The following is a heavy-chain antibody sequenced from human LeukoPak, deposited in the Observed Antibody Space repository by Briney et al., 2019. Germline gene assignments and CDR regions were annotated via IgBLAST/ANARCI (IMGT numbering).Heavy chain of an antibody. Sequence: GAPLQISGKGSGYIFTSYWIGWVRPMPGKGLEWMGIIYPGDPATRYSPSFQGQVTISADKSISTAYLQWSSLKASDTAMYYCARSILLDYYDSSGYYGINDAFDIWGQGTMVTVSS. CDR3: ARSILLDYYDSSGYYGINDAFDI. V-gene: IGHV5-51*01. D-gene: IGHD3-22*01. J-gene: IGHJ3*02. CDR2: IYPGDPAT. CDR1: GYIFTSYW.